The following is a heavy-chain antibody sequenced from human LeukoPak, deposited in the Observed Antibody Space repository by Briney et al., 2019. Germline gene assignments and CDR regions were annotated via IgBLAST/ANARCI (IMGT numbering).Heavy chain of an antibody. CDR1: GFTFSTYN. J-gene: IGHJ4*02. Sequence: PGGSLRLSCAASGFTFSTYNMNWVRQAPGKGLEWVANIKQDGSEKYYVDSVKGRFTISRDNAKNSLYLQMNSLRAEDTAVYYCARDSRGAFDYWGQGTLVTVSS. V-gene: IGHV3-7*01. CDR2: IKQDGSEK. CDR3: ARDSRGAFDY. D-gene: IGHD3-10*01.